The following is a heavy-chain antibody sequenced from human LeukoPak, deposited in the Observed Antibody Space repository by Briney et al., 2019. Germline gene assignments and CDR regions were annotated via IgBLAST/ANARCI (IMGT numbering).Heavy chain of an antibody. CDR1: GFTFDNYA. CDR2: INWNGRIT. CDR3: ARGSVQLWLRDTYYYMDV. J-gene: IGHJ6*03. Sequence: GGSLRLSCAASGFTFDNYAMNWVRQVPGRGLEWVSGINWNGRITEYADSVKDRFTISRQNTKNSLYLYMNNLGGEDTALYFCARGSVQLWLRDTYYYMDVWGKGTTVTVSS. D-gene: IGHD5-18*01. V-gene: IGHV3-20*04.